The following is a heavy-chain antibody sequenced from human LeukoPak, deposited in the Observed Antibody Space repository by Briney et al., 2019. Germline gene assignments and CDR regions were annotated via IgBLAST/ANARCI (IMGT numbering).Heavy chain of an antibody. V-gene: IGHV3-7*01. CDR2: IKEDGSEN. J-gene: IGHJ6*04. Sequence: GGSLRLSCAASGFTFSYCWMSWVRQAPGKGLEWVANIKEDGSENYSVDSVKGRFTISRDNAKNSLYLQMNSLRAEDTAVYYCAELGITMIGGVWGKGTTVTISS. D-gene: IGHD3-10*02. CDR1: GFTFSYCW. CDR3: AELGITMIGGV.